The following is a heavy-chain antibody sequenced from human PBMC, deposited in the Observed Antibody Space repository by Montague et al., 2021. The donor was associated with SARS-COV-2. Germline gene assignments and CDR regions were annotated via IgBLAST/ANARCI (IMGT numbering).Heavy chain of an antibody. Sequence: PALVKPTQTLTLTCTFSGFSLDTSGMGVGWIRQPPGKALECLALIYWDDDKHYSTSLKTRLTVTKDTSKNQVVLTMTDMDPVDTATYFCAHKTSGWSIDFAIWGQGVLVTVSS. CDR2: IYWDDDK. CDR1: GFSLDTSGMG. CDR3: AHKTSGWSIDFAI. J-gene: IGHJ1*01. D-gene: IGHD6-19*01. V-gene: IGHV2-5*02.